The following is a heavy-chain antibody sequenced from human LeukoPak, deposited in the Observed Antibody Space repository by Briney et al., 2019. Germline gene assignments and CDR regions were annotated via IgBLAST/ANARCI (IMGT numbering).Heavy chain of an antibody. V-gene: IGHV4-34*01. Sequence: SETLSLTCAVYGGSFSGDFWSWIRQPPGKGLEWIGEINHRGSTNYNPSLKSRVTISVDTSKNQFSLKLRSVTAADTAVYYCARPRGIVAARGNYWGQGTLVTVSS. J-gene: IGHJ4*02. CDR2: INHRGST. D-gene: IGHD6-13*01. CDR3: ARPRGIVAARGNY. CDR1: GGSFSGDF.